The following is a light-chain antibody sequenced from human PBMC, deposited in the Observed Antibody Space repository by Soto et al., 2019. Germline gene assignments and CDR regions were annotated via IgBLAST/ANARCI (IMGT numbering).Light chain of an antibody. V-gene: IGLV2-14*03. J-gene: IGLJ1*01. Sequence: QSVLTQPATVSGSPGQSIAISCTGTSSDVGAYIYVSWYQHHPGEAPKLILYDVSARPSGVSDRFSGSKSGNTASLTISGLQPEDEADYYCSSYTSSSTEVFGTGTKVTVL. CDR3: SSYTSSSTEV. CDR2: DVS. CDR1: SSDVGAYIY.